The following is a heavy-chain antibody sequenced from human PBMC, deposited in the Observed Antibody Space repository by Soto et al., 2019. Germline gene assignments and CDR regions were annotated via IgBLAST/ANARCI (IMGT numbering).Heavy chain of an antibody. CDR2: IIPIFGTA. V-gene: IGHV1-69*12. Sequence: QVQLVQSGAEVKKPGSSVKVSCKASGGTFSSYAISWVRQAPGQGLEWMGGIIPIFGTANYAQKFQGRVMITADESTSTAYMELSSLRSEDTAVYYCARTGDIVLMVYAYYYYGMDVWGQGTTVTVSS. CDR1: GGTFSSYA. J-gene: IGHJ6*02. CDR3: ARTGDIVLMVYAYYYYGMDV. D-gene: IGHD2-8*01.